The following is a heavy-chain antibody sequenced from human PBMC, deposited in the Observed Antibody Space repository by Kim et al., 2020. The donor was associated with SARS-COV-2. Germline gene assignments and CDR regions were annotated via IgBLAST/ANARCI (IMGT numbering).Heavy chain of an antibody. CDR2: ISYDGSNK. J-gene: IGHJ6*02. V-gene: IGHV3-30*18. D-gene: IGHD3-10*01. CDR3: AKGSMDV. Sequence: GGSLRLSCAASGFTFSSYGMHWVRQAPGKGLEWVAVISYDGSNKYYADSVKGRFTISRDNSKNTLYLQMNSLRAEDTAVYYCAKGSMDVWGQGTTVTVSS. CDR1: GFTFSSYG.